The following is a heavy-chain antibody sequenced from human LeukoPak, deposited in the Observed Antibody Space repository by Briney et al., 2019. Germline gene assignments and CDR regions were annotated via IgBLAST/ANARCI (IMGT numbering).Heavy chain of an antibody. J-gene: IGHJ4*02. CDR3: AREDEGGSYFDY. CDR2: IIPILGIA. CDR1: GGTFSNYA. V-gene: IGHV1-69*04. D-gene: IGHD1-26*01. Sequence: SVKVSCKASGGTFSNYAISWVRQAPGQGLEWMGRIIPILGIANYAQKFQGRVTITADKSTSTAYMELSSLRSEDTAVYYCAREDEGGSYFDYWGQGTLVTVSS.